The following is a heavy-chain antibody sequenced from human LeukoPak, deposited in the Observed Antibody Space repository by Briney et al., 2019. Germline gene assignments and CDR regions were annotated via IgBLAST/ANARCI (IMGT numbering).Heavy chain of an antibody. J-gene: IGHJ4*02. CDR3: ARCDMRSALTGDRGVCFDY. D-gene: IGHD7-27*01. CDR1: GYTFTSYY. V-gene: IGHV1-46*01. Sequence: ASVTVSCKASGYTFTSYYMHWVRQAPGQGLEWMGIINPSGGSTSYAQKFQGRVTMTRDTSTSTVYMELSSLRSEDTAVYYCARCDMRSALTGDRGVCFDYWGQGTLVTVSS. CDR2: INPSGGST.